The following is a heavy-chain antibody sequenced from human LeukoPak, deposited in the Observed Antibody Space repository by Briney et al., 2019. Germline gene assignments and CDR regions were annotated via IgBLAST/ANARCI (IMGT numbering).Heavy chain of an antibody. CDR3: ARDQGGTTDFDY. Sequence: ETLSLTCTVSGGSISSSSYYWGWVRQAPGKGLEWVSSISSSSSYIYYADSVKGRFTISRDNAKNSLYLQMNSLRAEDTAVYYCARDQGGTTDFDYWGQGTLVTVSS. V-gene: IGHV3-21*01. J-gene: IGHJ4*02. CDR1: GGSISSSSYY. CDR2: ISSSSSYI. D-gene: IGHD1-7*01.